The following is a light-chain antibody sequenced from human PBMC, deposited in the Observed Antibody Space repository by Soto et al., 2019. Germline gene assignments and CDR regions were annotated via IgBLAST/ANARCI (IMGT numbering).Light chain of an antibody. CDR3: ATWNSSQGAGV. Sequence: QSVLTQPPSVSAAPGQKVTISCPGSSSNIGNNYVSWYQQLPGTAPKLLIYDNNKRPSGIPDRFSGSKSGTSAILGITGLQTGDEANDYCATWNSSQGAGVFGERTKATVL. J-gene: IGLJ2*01. V-gene: IGLV1-51*01. CDR2: DNN. CDR1: SSNIGNNY.